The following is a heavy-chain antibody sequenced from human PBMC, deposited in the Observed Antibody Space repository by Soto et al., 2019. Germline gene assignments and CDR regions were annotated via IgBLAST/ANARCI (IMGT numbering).Heavy chain of an antibody. CDR3: AKGFINCSGGSCLNWFDP. Sequence: HPGGSLRLSCAASGFTFSSYGMHWVRQAPGKGLEWVAVISYDGSNKYYADSVKGRFTISRDNSKNTLYLQMNSLRAEDTAVYYCAKGFINCSGGSCLNWFDPWGQGTLVTVSS. D-gene: IGHD2-15*01. V-gene: IGHV3-30*18. J-gene: IGHJ5*02. CDR1: GFTFSSYG. CDR2: ISYDGSNK.